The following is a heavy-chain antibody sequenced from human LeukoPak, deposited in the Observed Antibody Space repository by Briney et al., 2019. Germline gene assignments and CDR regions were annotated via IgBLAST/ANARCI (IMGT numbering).Heavy chain of an antibody. Sequence: GGSLRLSCAASGFTFTTHGFHWVRQAPGRGLEWVAAISYGGDNKHFADCVKGRSTISRDNSKNTVYLQMDSLRAEDTAVYYYARDITGYYSFDYWGQGTLVTVSS. CDR1: GFTFTTHG. D-gene: IGHD3-22*01. CDR3: ARDITGYYSFDY. V-gene: IGHV3-30-3*01. CDR2: ISYGGDNK. J-gene: IGHJ4*02.